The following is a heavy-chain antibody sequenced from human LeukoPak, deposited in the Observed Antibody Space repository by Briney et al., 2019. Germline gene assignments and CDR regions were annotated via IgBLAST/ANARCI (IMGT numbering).Heavy chain of an antibody. CDR2: IYSGGST. J-gene: IGHJ4*02. Sequence: PGGSLRLSCAASGFTVSSNYMSWVRQAPGKGLEWVPVIYSGGSTYYADSVKGRFTISRDNSKNTLYLQMNSLRAEDTAVYYCAREVAFGGVIVTGYWGQGTLVTVSS. D-gene: IGHD3-16*02. V-gene: IGHV3-66*01. CDR3: AREVAFGGVIVTGY. CDR1: GFTVSSNY.